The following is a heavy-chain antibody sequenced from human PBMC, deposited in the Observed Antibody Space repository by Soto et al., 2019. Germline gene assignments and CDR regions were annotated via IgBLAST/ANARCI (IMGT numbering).Heavy chain of an antibody. J-gene: IGHJ4*02. CDR2: IHHRGST. V-gene: IGHV4-4*02. Sequence: QVQLLESGPGLVKPSVTLSLTCTVSAVSGGSITSSHWWSWVRQPPGKGLEWIGEIHHRGSTNYNQSFTARVSTSVDKSKNQFSLRVRSVTAADTAVYYCAREVVLYYDISPAGHFDFWGQGTLVTVSS. CDR3: AREVVLYYDISPAGHFDF. CDR1: GGSITSSHW. D-gene: IGHD3-22*01.